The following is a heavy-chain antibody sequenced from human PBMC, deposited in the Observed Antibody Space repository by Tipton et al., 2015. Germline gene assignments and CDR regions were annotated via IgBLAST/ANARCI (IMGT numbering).Heavy chain of an antibody. CDR1: GDSINTYY. J-gene: IGHJ6*02. CDR3: ARVDILLSQGGMDV. V-gene: IGHV4-34*01. Sequence: TLSLTCTVSGDSINTYYWNWIRQPPGKGLEWIGEVNHSGRNNYNLSPKSRVTISVDKFKNQFSLELNAVTAADTAVYYCARVDILLSQGGMDVWGQGTTVTVSS. D-gene: IGHD3-10*01. CDR2: VNHSGRN.